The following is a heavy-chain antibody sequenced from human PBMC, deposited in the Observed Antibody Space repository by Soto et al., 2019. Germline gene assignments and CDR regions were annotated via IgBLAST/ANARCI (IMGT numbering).Heavy chain of an antibody. J-gene: IGHJ1*01. CDR2: ISAYNGNT. Sequence: ASVKVSCKASGYTFANYNINWVRQAPGQGLEWMGWISAYNGNTNYTQILQGRVTMTTDTSTSTAYMELRSLTSDDTAVYYCARYSGWYHHSWYFQHWGQGTLVTVSS. CDR3: ARYSGWYHHSWYFQH. V-gene: IGHV1-18*01. CDR1: GYTFANYN. D-gene: IGHD6-19*01.